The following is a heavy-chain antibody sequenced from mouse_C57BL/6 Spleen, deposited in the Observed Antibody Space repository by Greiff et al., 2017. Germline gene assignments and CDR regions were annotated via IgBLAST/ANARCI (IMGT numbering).Heavy chain of an antibody. V-gene: IGHV1-7*01. Sequence: QVQLQQSGAELAQPGASVKLSCTASGYTFTSYWIHWVKQRPGQGMERIEYINPSSGYTKYNPKFKDKATLTADKSSRTADMQLSSLTYEDSAVYYCARGGDYSKSFAYWGQGTLVTVSA. D-gene: IGHD2-5*01. CDR3: ARGGDYSKSFAY. J-gene: IGHJ3*01. CDR1: GYTFTSYW. CDR2: INPSSGYT.